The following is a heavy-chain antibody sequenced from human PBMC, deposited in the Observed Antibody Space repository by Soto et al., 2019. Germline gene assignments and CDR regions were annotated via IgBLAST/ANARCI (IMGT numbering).Heavy chain of an antibody. CDR3: ARLNRDYFYHGMDV. V-gene: IGHV4-4*02. Sequence: PSETLSLTCAVGGDSISNSKWWTWVRQVPGKGLEWIGKIDQNGITNYNPSLKSRVTIAKDESKNQLSLKLTSVTAADTAVYYCARLNRDYFYHGMDVWGQGTTVTVS. CDR2: IDQNGIT. J-gene: IGHJ6*02. CDR1: GDSISNSKW.